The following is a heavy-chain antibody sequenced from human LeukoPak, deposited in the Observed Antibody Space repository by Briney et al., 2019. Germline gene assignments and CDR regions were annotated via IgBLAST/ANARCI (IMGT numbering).Heavy chain of an antibody. V-gene: IGHV3-7*01. Sequence: PGGSLRLSCAASGFTFSSYWMSWVREAPGKGLEWVANIKQDGSEKYYVDSVKGRFTISRDNAKTSLYLQMNSLRAEDTAVYYCARDQYSGSYLGNFQHWGQGTLVTVSS. D-gene: IGHD1-26*01. CDR1: GFTFSSYW. J-gene: IGHJ1*01. CDR2: IKQDGSEK. CDR3: ARDQYSGSYLGNFQH.